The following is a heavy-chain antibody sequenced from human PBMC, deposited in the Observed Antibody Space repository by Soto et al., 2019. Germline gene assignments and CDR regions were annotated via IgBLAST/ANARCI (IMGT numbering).Heavy chain of an antibody. CDR2: ISGSGGKT. Sequence: EVQLLESGGGLVQPGGSLRLSCAASGFTFSSYAMSWVRQAPGKGLEWVSAISGSGGKTYYAGSVKGRFTISRDNSKNTLYLQMNSLRAEDTAVYSCAKLWFGELDPFDYWGQGTLVTVSS. CDR3: AKLWFGELDPFDY. D-gene: IGHD3-10*01. V-gene: IGHV3-23*01. J-gene: IGHJ4*02. CDR1: GFTFSSYA.